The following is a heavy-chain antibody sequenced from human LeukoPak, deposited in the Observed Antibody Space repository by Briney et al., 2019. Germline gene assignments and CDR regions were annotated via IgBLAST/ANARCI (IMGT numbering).Heavy chain of an antibody. CDR3: ARPSRSGGYNYWYFDL. CDR2: IAYSGST. V-gene: IGHV4-38-2*01. Sequence: PSETLSLTCAVSDYSISSGYYWGWIRQPPGKGLEWIGGIAYSGSTYYHPSLKSRVTISVDTSKNQFSLKLSSVTAADTALYYCARPSRSGGYNYWYFDLWGRGTLVTVSS. D-gene: IGHD5-24*01. J-gene: IGHJ2*01. CDR1: DYSISSGYY.